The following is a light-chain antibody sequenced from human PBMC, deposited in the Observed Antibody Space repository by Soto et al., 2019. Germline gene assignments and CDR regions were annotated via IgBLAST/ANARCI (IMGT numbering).Light chain of an antibody. V-gene: IGLV2-14*01. J-gene: IGLJ1*01. CDR2: DVS. Sequence: SVLTQPASVSWAPGQSITLSCTGTSSDVGGYNYVSWYQQHPGKAPKLMIYDVSNRPSGVSNRFSGSKSGNTASLTISGLQAEDEADYYCSSYTSSSTSYVFGTGTKVTVL. CDR1: SSDVGGYNY. CDR3: SSYTSSSTSYV.